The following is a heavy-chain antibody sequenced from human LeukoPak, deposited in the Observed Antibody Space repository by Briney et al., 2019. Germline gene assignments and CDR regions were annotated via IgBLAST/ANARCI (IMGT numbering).Heavy chain of an antibody. Sequence: GGSLRLSCAASGFTVNSNYMSWFRQAPGQGLEWVSIIYSGGTTHYADSVKGRFTISRDNTKNTLYLQMDSLRAEDTAVYYCARVTGMRYFDSWGPGTLVTVSS. CDR3: ARVTGMRYFDS. V-gene: IGHV3-53*01. CDR2: IYSGGTT. J-gene: IGHJ4*02. CDR1: GFTVNSNY. D-gene: IGHD3-9*01.